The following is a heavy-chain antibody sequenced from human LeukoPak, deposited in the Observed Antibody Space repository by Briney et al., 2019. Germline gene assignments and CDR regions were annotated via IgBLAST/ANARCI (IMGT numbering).Heavy chain of an antibody. CDR3: ARGVYIAAAQYAY. CDR2: IYYSGTT. D-gene: IGHD6-13*01. CDR1: GGSISSYY. J-gene: IGHJ4*02. Sequence: PSETLSLTCTVAGGSISSYYWSWVRQPPGKGLEWIGYIYYSGTTNYNPSLKSRVTISVDTSKNQFSLKLSSVTAADTAVYYCARGVYIAAAQYAYWGQGTLVTVSS. V-gene: IGHV4-59*01.